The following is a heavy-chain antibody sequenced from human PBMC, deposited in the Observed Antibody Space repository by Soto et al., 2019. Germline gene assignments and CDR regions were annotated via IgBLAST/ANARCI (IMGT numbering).Heavy chain of an antibody. Sequence: GGSLRLSCAASGFTFDDYAMHWVRQAPGKGLEWVSGISWNSGSIGYADSVKGRFTISRDNAKNSLYLQMNSLRAEDRACYDWEKDKIPAGIVGATDDWGQGTLVTVSS. J-gene: IGHJ4*02. D-gene: IGHD1-26*01. CDR3: EKDKIPAGIVGATDD. CDR1: GFTFDDYA. V-gene: IGHV3-9*01. CDR2: ISWNSGSI.